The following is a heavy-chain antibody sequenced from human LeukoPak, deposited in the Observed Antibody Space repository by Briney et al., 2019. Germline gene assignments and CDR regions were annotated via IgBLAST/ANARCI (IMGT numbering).Heavy chain of an antibody. D-gene: IGHD3-10*01. CDR3: ARDRRGYYYGSGSYFPARRYYFDY. Sequence: ASVKVSCKASGYTFTSYYMHWVRQAPGQGLEWMGIVNPSGDSTNYAQDFQGRVTLTRDTSTSTVYMELSSLRSEDTAVYYCARDRRGYYYGSGSYFPARRYYFDYWGQGTLVTVSS. V-gene: IGHV1-46*01. J-gene: IGHJ4*02. CDR2: VNPSGDST. CDR1: GYTFTSYY.